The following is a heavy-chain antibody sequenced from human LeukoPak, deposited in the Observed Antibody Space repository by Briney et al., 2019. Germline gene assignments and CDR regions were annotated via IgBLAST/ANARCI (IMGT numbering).Heavy chain of an antibody. CDR3: ARDPSAPDNGWFDP. J-gene: IGHJ5*02. CDR2: MYTSGST. CDR1: GGSISSYY. Sequence: SETLSLTCTVSGGSISSYYWSWIRQPAGKGLEWIGRMYTSGSTNYNPSLKSRVTMSVDTSKKQFSLKLKSVTAADTAVYYCARDPSAPDNGWFDPWGQGTLVTVSS. V-gene: IGHV4-4*07. D-gene: IGHD6-13*01.